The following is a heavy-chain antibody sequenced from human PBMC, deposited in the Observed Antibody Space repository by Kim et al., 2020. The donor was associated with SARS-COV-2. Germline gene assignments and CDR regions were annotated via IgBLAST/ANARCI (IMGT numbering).Heavy chain of an antibody. CDR3: ARARYILTGYSKGMDV. V-gene: IGHV4-34*01. J-gene: IGHJ6*02. CDR1: GGSFSGYY. CDR2: INHSGST. Sequence: SETLSLTCAVYGGSFSGYYWSWIHQPPGKGLEWIGEINHSGSTNYNPSLKSRVTISVDTSKNQFSLKLSSVTAADTAVYYCARARYILTGYSKGMDVWGQGTTVTVSS. D-gene: IGHD3-9*01.